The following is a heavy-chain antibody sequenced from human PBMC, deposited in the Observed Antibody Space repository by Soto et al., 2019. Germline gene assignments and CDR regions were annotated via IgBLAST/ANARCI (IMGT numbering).Heavy chain of an antibody. D-gene: IGHD6-13*01. CDR2: IYYSGST. CDR3: ANSSDQDWFDP. J-gene: IGHJ5*02. Sequence: SETLSLTCTVSGGSISSGGYYWSWIRQHPGKGLEWIGYIYYSGSTYYNPSLKSRVTISVDTSKNQFSLKLSSVTAADTAVYYCANSSDQDWFDPWGQGTLVTVSS. CDR1: GGSISSGGYY. V-gene: IGHV4-31*02.